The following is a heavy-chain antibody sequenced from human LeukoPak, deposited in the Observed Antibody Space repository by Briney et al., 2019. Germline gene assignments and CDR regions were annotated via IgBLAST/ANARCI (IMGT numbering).Heavy chain of an antibody. CDR1: GGSISSYY. J-gene: IGHJ4*02. CDR2: IYYSGST. Sequence: PSETLSLTCTVSGGSISSYYWSWIRQPPGKGLEWIGYIYYSGSTNYNPSLKSRVTISVDTSKNQFSLKLSSVTAADTAVYYCAKGEPSYDFLESSWGQGTLVTVSS. D-gene: IGHD3-3*01. CDR3: AKGEPSYDFLESS. V-gene: IGHV4-59*12.